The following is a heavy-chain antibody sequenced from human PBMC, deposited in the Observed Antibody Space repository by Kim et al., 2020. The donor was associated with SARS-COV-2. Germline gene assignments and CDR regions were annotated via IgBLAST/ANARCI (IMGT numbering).Heavy chain of an antibody. Sequence: SETLSLTCTVSGGSVSSGSYYWSWIRQPPGKGLEWIGYIYYSGSTNYNPSLKSRVTISVDTSKNQFSLKLSSVTAADTAVYYCARDMGYCSGGSCYYGMDVWGQGTTVTVSS. V-gene: IGHV4-61*01. CDR3: ARDMGYCSGGSCYYGMDV. CDR1: GGSVSSGSYY. J-gene: IGHJ6*02. CDR2: IYYSGST. D-gene: IGHD2-15*01.